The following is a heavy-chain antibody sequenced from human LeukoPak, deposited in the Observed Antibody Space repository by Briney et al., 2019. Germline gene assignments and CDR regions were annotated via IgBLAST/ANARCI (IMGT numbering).Heavy chain of an antibody. Sequence: ASVKVSCTASGGTFSSYAISWVRQAPGQRLEWMGWINAGNGNTKYSQKFQGRVTITRDTSASTAYMELSSLRSEDTAVYYCASVDSDPDYYYYGMDVWGQGTTVTVSS. CDR2: INAGNGNT. J-gene: IGHJ6*02. D-gene: IGHD2-21*02. CDR3: ASVDSDPDYYYYGMDV. CDR1: GGTFSSYA. V-gene: IGHV1-3*01.